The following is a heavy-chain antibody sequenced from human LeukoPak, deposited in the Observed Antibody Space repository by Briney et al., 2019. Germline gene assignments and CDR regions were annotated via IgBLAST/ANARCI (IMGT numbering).Heavy chain of an antibody. V-gene: IGHV3-23*01. Sequence: GESLRLSCAASGFTFSSYAMSWVRQAPGRGLEWVSGISGSVGNTYYADSVKGRFTISRDNSKNTLYLQMNGLRAEDAAVYYCARVGKWELLKYYFDYWGQGTLVTVSS. CDR3: ARVGKWELLKYYFDY. CDR2: ISGSVGNT. D-gene: IGHD1-26*01. CDR1: GFTFSSYA. J-gene: IGHJ4*02.